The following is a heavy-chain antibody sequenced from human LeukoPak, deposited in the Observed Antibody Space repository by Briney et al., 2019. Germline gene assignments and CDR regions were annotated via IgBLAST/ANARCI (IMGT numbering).Heavy chain of an antibody. CDR1: GYTFTGYY. J-gene: IGHJ4*02. CDR2: INPNSGGT. D-gene: IGHD3-3*01. Sequence: ASVKASCKASGYTFTGYYMHWVRQAPGQGLEWMGWINPNSGGTNYAQKFQGRVTMTRDTSISTAYMELSRLRSDDTAVYYCARLVGYYAFYFDYWGQGTLVTVSS. V-gene: IGHV1-2*02. CDR3: ARLVGYYAFYFDY.